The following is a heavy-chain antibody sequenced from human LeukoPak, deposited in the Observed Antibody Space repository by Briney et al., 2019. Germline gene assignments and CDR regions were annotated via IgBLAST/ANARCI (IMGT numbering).Heavy chain of an antibody. Sequence: ASVKVSCKASGYTFTGYYMHWVRQAPGQGLEWMGWINPNSGGTNYAQKFQGRVTMTRDTSISTAYMELSRLRSDDTAVYYCAAGLRGYSGYDYYYMDVWGKGTTVTVSS. J-gene: IGHJ6*03. CDR3: AAGLRGYSGYDYYYMDV. CDR2: INPNSGGT. V-gene: IGHV1-2*02. D-gene: IGHD5-12*01. CDR1: GYTFTGYY.